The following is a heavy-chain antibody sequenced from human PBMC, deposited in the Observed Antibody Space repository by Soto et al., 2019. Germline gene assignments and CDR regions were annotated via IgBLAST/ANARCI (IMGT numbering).Heavy chain of an antibody. D-gene: IGHD3-9*01. V-gene: IGHV3-74*01. CDR1: GFTFSSYW. CDR3: ASTYFDLYYYYGMDV. Sequence: PGGSLRLSCAASGFTFSSYWMHWVRQAPGKGLVWVSRINSDGSSTSYADSVKGRFTISRDNAKNTLYLQMNSLRAEDTAVYYCASTYFDLYYYYGMDVWGQGTTVTVSS. CDR2: INSDGSST. J-gene: IGHJ6*02.